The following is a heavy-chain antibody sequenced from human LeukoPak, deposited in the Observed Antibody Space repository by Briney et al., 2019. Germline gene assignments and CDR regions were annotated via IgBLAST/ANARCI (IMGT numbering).Heavy chain of an antibody. D-gene: IGHD2-8*01. CDR2: IYSGGST. CDR3: ARDQSYGIDAFDI. J-gene: IGHJ3*02. V-gene: IGHV3-53*01. CDR1: GFTFSSYS. Sequence: PGGSLRLSCAASGFTFSSYSMNWVRQAPGKGLEWVSVIYSGGSTYYADSVKGRFTISRDNSKNTLYLQMTSLRAEDTAVYYCARDQSYGIDAFDIWGQGTMVTVSS.